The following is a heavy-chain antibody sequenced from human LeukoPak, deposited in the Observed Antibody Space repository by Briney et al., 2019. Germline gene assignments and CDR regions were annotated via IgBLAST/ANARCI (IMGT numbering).Heavy chain of an antibody. J-gene: IGHJ4*02. Sequence: SETLSLTCAVYVESFSGYYWGWIRQPPGKGLEWIGIIYYSGSTYSNPSLRSRVTISVDTSKNQFSLKLSSVTAADTAVYYCARDVPATAIQGFYFDYWGQGTLVTVSS. CDR3: ARDVPATAIQGFYFDY. D-gene: IGHD2-2*02. V-gene: IGHV4-38-2*02. CDR2: IYYSGST. CDR1: VESFSGYY.